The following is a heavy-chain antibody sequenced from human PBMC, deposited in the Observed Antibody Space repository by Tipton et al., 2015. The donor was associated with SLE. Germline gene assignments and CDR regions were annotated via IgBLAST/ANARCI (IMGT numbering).Heavy chain of an antibody. V-gene: IGHV4-59*01. CDR1: GGSISDYY. CDR2: MNYRGST. J-gene: IGHJ6*03. CDR3: ARDLAIFGVVPFNYMDI. Sequence: TLSLTCSVSGGSISDYYWSWIRQPPGKGLEWIGYMNYRGSTNYNPSLKSRVTISVDTSKNQFSLKLSSVTAADTAVYYCARDLAIFGVVPFNYMDIWGKGTTVTVSS. D-gene: IGHD3-3*01.